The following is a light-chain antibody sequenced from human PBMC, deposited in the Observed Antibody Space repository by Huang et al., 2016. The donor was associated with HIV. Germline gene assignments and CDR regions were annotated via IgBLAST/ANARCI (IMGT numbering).Light chain of an antibody. V-gene: IGKV3-20*01. Sequence: EIVLTQSPGTLSLSPGERATLSCRASQSVSSSYLAWYQQKPGQAPRLLIYSASSSATDIPDSFSGSGSGTDFTLTISRLEPEDFAVYYCQQYGGSPWTFGQGTKVEIK. CDR3: QQYGGSPWT. CDR2: SAS. J-gene: IGKJ1*01. CDR1: QSVSSSY.